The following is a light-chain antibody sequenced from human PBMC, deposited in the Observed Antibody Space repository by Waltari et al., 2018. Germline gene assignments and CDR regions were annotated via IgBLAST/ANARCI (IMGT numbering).Light chain of an antibody. CDR1: QSVSSGY. CDR2: GAA. V-gene: IGKV3-20*01. CDR3: QQYGSSVRT. J-gene: IGKJ1*01. Sequence: CRASQSVSSGYLAWYQQKPGQAPRLLIYGAASRATGIPDRFSVSGSGTEFSLTISRVESDDFAVYYCQQYGSSVRTFGQGTKVEIK.